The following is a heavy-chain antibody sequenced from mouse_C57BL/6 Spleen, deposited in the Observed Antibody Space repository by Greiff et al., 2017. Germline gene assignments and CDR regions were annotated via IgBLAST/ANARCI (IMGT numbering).Heavy chain of an antibody. CDR2: ISSGSSTI. D-gene: IGHD2-3*01. CDR1: GFTFSDYG. V-gene: IGHV5-17*01. J-gene: IGHJ4*01. CDR3: ARSGSYRYYAMDY. Sequence: EVKLMESGGGLVKPGGSLKLSCAASGFTFSDYGMHWVRQAPEKGLEWVAYISSGSSTIYYADTVKGRFTISRDNAKNTLFLQMTSLRSEDKAMDYCARSGSYRYYAMDYWGQGTSVTVSS.